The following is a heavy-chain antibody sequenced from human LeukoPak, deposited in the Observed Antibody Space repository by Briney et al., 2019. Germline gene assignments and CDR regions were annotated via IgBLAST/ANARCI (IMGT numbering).Heavy chain of an antibody. CDR1: GFTFGDYA. CDR2: IRSKAYGGTT. Sequence: RAGGSLRLSCTASGFTFGDYAMSWFRQAPGKGLEWVGFIRSKAYGGTTEYAASVKGRFTISRDDSKSIAYLQMNSLKTEDTAVYYCTREERGYSGYDSYYFDYWGQGTLVTVSS. V-gene: IGHV3-49*03. CDR3: TREERGYSGYDSYYFDY. J-gene: IGHJ4*02. D-gene: IGHD5-12*01.